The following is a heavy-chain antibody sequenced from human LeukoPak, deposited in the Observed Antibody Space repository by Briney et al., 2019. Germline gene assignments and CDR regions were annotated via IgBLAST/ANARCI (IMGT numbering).Heavy chain of an antibody. V-gene: IGHV1-69*04. CDR1: AGTFSSYA. CDR2: IIPIFGIA. Sequence: SVNLSCKASAGTFSSYAISWVRHAPGQGLEWMGRIIPIFGIANYAQKFQGRVTITADKSTSTAYMELSSLRSEDTAVYYCARGAVEMAYFDYWGQGTLVTVSS. CDR3: ARGAVEMAYFDY. D-gene: IGHD5-24*01. J-gene: IGHJ4*02.